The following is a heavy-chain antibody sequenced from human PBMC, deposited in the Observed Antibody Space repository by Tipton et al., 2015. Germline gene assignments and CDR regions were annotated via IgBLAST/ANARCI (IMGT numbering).Heavy chain of an antibody. CDR1: GFTFSNYG. J-gene: IGHJ3*02. D-gene: IGHD1-26*01. Sequence: SLRLSCAASGFTFSNYGLHWVRQAPGKGLEWVAVIWYDGRNKYYADSVKGRFTISRDNAKNSLYLQMNSLRAEDTAVYYCAREYSGSLGAFDIWGQGTMVTVSS. CDR3: AREYSGSLGAFDI. CDR2: IWYDGRNK. V-gene: IGHV3-33*01.